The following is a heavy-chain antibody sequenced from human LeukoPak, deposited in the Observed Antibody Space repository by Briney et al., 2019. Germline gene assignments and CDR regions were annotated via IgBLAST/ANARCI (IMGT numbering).Heavy chain of an antibody. CDR1: GFTFSSYS. Sequence: PGGSLRLSCAASGFTFSSYSMNWVRQAPGKGLEWVSSISSSSSYIYYADSVKGRFTISRDNAKNSLYLQMNSLRAEDTAVYYCARDCSSTSGCWGHWGQGTLVTVSS. CDR2: ISSSSSYI. V-gene: IGHV3-21*01. CDR3: ARDCSSTSGCWGH. D-gene: IGHD2-2*01. J-gene: IGHJ4*02.